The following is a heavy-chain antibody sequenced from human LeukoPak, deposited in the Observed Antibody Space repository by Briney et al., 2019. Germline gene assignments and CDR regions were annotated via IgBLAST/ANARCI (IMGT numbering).Heavy chain of an antibody. J-gene: IGHJ4*02. Sequence: SETLSLTCVVYGGSFSGYYWSWIRQPPGKGLEWIGEINHRGSTNYNPSLKSRVTISVDTSKNQFSLKLSSVTAADTAVYYCARLRRQYYYGSGRGYYFDYWGQGTLVTVSS. CDR1: GGSFSGYY. CDR3: ARLRRQYYYGSGRGYYFDY. D-gene: IGHD3-10*01. CDR2: INHRGST. V-gene: IGHV4-34*01.